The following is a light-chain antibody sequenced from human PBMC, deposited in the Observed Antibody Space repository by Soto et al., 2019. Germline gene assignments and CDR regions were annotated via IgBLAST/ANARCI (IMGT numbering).Light chain of an antibody. J-gene: IGKJ1*01. CDR2: GAS. CDR3: QQYNNWPWT. CDR1: QSISDT. V-gene: IGKV3-15*01. Sequence: VMTQSPASLSASPGGRATLSCRASQSISDTLAWYQQKPGQAPRLLIYGASKRATGFPARFSGSGSGTDFTLTISSLQSEEFAVYYCQQYNNWPWTVGKGNKVDIK.